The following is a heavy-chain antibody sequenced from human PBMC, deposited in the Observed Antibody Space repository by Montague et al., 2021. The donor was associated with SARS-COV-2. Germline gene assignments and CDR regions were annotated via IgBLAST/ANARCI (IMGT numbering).Heavy chain of an antibody. Sequence: SVKVSCKASGYTFTSYGISWVRQAPGQGLEWMGWIGAYNGNTNYAQKLQGRVTMTTDTSTSTAYMELRSLRSDDTAVYYCAREGKPTYYDILTGYFGSTYFDYWGQGTLVTVSS. CDR3: AREGKPTYYDILTGYFGSTYFDY. J-gene: IGHJ4*02. CDR2: IGAYNGNT. D-gene: IGHD3-9*01. V-gene: IGHV1-18*01. CDR1: GYTFTSYG.